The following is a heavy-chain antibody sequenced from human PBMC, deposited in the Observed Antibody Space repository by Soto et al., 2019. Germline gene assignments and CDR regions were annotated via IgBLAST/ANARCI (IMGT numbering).Heavy chain of an antibody. J-gene: IGHJ6*03. CDR3: ARDAQEYNCDDGEDNPPYNDYYMDV. CDR1: GYTFTSYG. D-gene: IGHD1-1*01. Sequence: QVQLVQSGVEVKKPGASVQVSCKASGYTFTSYGISWVRQAPGQGLEWMGGISTSNGNTNYAQNLQGRVTMTTATTTRTAHIEPRSVRAAETAGYYSARDAQEYNCDDGEDNPPYNDYYMDVWGKGTTVTVSS. CDR2: ISTSNGNT. V-gene: IGHV1-18*01.